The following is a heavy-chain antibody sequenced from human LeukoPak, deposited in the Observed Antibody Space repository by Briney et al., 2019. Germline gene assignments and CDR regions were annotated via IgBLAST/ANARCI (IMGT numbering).Heavy chain of an antibody. CDR1: GFTFSSYS. V-gene: IGHV3-7*01. CDR2: IKQDGSEK. J-gene: IGHJ3*02. Sequence: GGSLRLSCAASGFTFSSYSMNWVRQAPGKGLEWVANIKQDGSEKYYVDSVKGRFTISRDNAKNSLYLQMNSLRVEDTAVYYCVRDSSPYERPSSYYDAFDIWGHGTVVTVS. CDR3: VRDSSPYERPSSYYDAFDI. D-gene: IGHD3-22*01.